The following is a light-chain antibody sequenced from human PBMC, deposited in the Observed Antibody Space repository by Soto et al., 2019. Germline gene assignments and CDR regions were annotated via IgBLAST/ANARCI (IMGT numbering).Light chain of an antibody. CDR2: DTS. V-gene: IGKV3-20*01. CDR3: QQYGSSLSWT. CDR1: QGIGST. Sequence: EIVMPQSPATLSVSPVEGATLSCWASQGIGSTLAWYQQKPGQTPRLLIYDTSIRATGIPDRFSGSGSGTDFTLTISRLEPEDFAVYDCQQYGSSLSWTVGQGTKVDIK. J-gene: IGKJ1*01.